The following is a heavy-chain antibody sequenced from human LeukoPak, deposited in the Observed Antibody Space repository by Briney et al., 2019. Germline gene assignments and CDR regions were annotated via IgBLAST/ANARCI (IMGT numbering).Heavy chain of an antibody. V-gene: IGHV1-18*01. CDR3: ARVGSGALDDAFDI. CDR2: ISAYNGNT. J-gene: IGHJ3*02. Sequence: ASVKVSCKASGYTFTSYGISWVRQAPGQRLEWMGWISAYNGNTNYAQKLQGRVTMTTDTSTSTAYMELRSLRSDDTAVYYCARVGSGALDDAFDIWGQGTMVTVSS. CDR1: GYTFTSYG. D-gene: IGHD1-1*01.